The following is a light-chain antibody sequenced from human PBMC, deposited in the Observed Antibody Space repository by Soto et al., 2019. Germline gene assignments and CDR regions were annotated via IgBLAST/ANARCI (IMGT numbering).Light chain of an antibody. Sequence: EIVMTQSPATLSVSPGERATLSCRASQSVSSNLACYQQKPGQDPRLLLYGASTRATGISARFSGSGSGTEFTLNISGLQSEDVAGYYCQQYNNVPPLTVGGGIKLDIK. CDR2: GAS. J-gene: IGKJ4*01. CDR3: QQYNNVPPLT. CDR1: QSVSSN. V-gene: IGKV3-15*01.